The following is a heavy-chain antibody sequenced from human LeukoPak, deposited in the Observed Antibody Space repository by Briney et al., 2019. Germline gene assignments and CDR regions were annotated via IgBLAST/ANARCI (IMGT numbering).Heavy chain of an antibody. CDR2: IYSGGST. CDR3: ARDLDYYDSSGYYTV. CDR1: GFTVSSNY. V-gene: IGHV3-53*01. J-gene: IGHJ3*01. Sequence: GGSLRLSCAASGFTVSSNYMSWVRQAPGKGLEWVSVIYSGGSTYYADSVKGRFTISRDNSKNTLYLQMNSLRAEDTAVYYCARDLDYYDSSGYYTVWGQGTVVTVSS. D-gene: IGHD3-22*01.